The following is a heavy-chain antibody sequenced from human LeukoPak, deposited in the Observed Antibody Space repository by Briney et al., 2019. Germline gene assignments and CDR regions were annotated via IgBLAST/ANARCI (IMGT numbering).Heavy chain of an antibody. J-gene: IGHJ4*02. CDR3: ARGLLVVPAAKNYYPLGY. CDR1: GYTFTSYD. V-gene: IGHV1-8*03. Sequence: GASVKVSCKASGYTFTSYDINWVRQATGQGLEWMGWVNPNSGNTGYAQKFQGRVTITRNTSISTAYMELSSLRSEDTAVYYCARGLLVVPAAKNYYPLGYWGQGTLVTVSS. CDR2: VNPNSGNT. D-gene: IGHD2-2*01.